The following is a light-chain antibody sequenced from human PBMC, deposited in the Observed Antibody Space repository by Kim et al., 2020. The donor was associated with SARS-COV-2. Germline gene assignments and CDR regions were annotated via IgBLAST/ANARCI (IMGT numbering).Light chain of an antibody. CDR1: STDVGGYNY. V-gene: IGLV2-14*03. J-gene: IGLJ3*02. Sequence: GQSITISCTGTSTDVGGYNYVSWYQQHPAKAPKLMIYDGINRPSGVSNRFSGSKSGNTASLTISGLQAEDEADYYCSSYTSSSTLVFGGGTQLTVL. CDR2: DGI. CDR3: SSYTSSSTLV.